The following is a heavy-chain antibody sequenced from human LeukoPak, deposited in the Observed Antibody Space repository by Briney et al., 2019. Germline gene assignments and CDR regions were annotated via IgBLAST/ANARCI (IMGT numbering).Heavy chain of an antibody. CDR2: ISCSGST. V-gene: IGHV4-39*01. Sequence: SETLSLTCTVSGVSISSSSYYWGWIRQPPGKGLEWIGTISCSGSTYYNPSLKSRVTISVDTSKNQFSLKLSSVTAADTAVYYCARTLTTGYYHYGMDVWGQGTTVTVSS. D-gene: IGHD1-14*01. CDR1: GVSISSSSYY. CDR3: ARTLTTGYYHYGMDV. J-gene: IGHJ6*02.